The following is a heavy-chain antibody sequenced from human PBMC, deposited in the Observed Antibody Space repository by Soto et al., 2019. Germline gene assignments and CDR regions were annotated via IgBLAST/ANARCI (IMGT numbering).Heavy chain of an antibody. CDR3: AKDLTYYGSAPGSDYNPISEAY. J-gene: IGHJ4*02. CDR2: INQDGSEK. V-gene: IGHV3-7*01. Sequence: GGSLRLSCAASGFTFSSYWMTWVRQAPGKGLEWVANINQDGSEKYYVDSVRGRFSISRDNAKNSLSLQMSSLRAEDTAVYYCAKDLTYYGSAPGSDYNPISEAYWGQGTLVTVSS. D-gene: IGHD3-10*01. CDR1: GFTFSSYW.